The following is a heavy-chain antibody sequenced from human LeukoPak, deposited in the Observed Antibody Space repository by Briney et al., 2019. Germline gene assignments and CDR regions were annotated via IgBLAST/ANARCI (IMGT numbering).Heavy chain of an antibody. Sequence: SETLSLTCTVSGGSISSYYWSWIRQPAGKGLEWIGRIYTSGSTNYNPSLKSRVTISVDTSKTQFSLKLSSVTAADTAVYFCARTGYSYGYDYWGQGTLVTVSS. V-gene: IGHV4-4*07. CDR1: GGSISSYY. CDR3: ARTGYSYGYDY. J-gene: IGHJ4*02. CDR2: IYTSGST. D-gene: IGHD5-18*01.